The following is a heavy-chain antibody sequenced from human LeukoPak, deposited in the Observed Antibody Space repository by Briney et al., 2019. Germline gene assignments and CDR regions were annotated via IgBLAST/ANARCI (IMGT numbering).Heavy chain of an antibody. CDR3: ARDTISSGWHTHVDY. CDR1: GYTFTSYG. V-gene: IGHV1-18*01. CDR2: ISAYNGNT. J-gene: IGHJ4*02. Sequence: GASVKVSCKASGYTFTSYGISWVRQAPGQGLEWMGWISAYNGNTNYAQKLQGRVTMTTDTSTSTAYMQLRSLRSDDAAVYYFARDTISSGWHTHVDYWGQGTLVTVSS. D-gene: IGHD6-19*01.